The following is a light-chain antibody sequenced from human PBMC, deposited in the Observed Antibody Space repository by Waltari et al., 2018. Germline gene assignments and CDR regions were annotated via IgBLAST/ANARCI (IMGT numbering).Light chain of an antibody. CDR2: KNN. CDR1: SHNTGNNY. J-gene: IGLJ3*02. Sequence: QSVRTQAPSASETPGQRATIHCSGTSHNTGNNYVYWYQQLPGTAPKLLIYKNNQRPSGVPARFSGAKSGTSASLAISGLRSEDEADFYCAAWDDSLSAWVFGGGTKLTVL. CDR3: AAWDDSLSAWV. V-gene: IGLV1-47*01.